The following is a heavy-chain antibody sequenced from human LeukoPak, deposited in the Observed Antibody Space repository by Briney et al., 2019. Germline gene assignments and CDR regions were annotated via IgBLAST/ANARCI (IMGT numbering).Heavy chain of an antibody. CDR1: GFTFTNYA. Sequence: GGSLRLSCAASGFTFTNYAMTWVRQAPGKGLEWVSGISEGVGNTYYADSVKGRFTISRDHSKNTLYLQMNSLRAEDSALYYCAKREKGTTGRFFDYWGQGTLVTVSS. V-gene: IGHV3-23*01. D-gene: IGHD4-17*01. CDR3: AKREKGTTGRFFDY. CDR2: ISEGVGNT. J-gene: IGHJ4*02.